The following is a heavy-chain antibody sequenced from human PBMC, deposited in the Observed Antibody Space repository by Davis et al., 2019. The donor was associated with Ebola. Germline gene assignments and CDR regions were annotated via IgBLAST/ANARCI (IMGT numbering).Heavy chain of an antibody. D-gene: IGHD6-13*01. CDR3: AHSPAAAGTFDP. CDR2: IYWDDGK. Sequence: SGPTLVKPTQTLMLTCTFSGFSLSTTGVGVGWIRQPPGKALEWLALIYWDDGKRYSPSLKSRLTITKDISKNQVVLTMTNMDPVDTATYYCAHSPAAAGTFDPWGQGTLVTVSS. CDR1: GFSLSTTGVG. J-gene: IGHJ5*02. V-gene: IGHV2-5*02.